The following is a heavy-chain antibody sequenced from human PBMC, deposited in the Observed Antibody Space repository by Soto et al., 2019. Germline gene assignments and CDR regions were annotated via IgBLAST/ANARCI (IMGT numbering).Heavy chain of an antibody. CDR2: IYPGDSDT. V-gene: IGHV5-51*01. CDR3: ARRGDSWYIFGRKYYYYGMDV. Sequence: PGESLKISCKGSGYSFTSYWIGWVRQMPGKGLEWMGIIYPGDSDTRYSPSFQGQVTISADKSISTAYLQWSSLKASDTAMYYCARRGDSWYIFGRKYYYYGMDVWGQGTTVTVSS. J-gene: IGHJ6*02. D-gene: IGHD6-13*01. CDR1: GYSFTSYW.